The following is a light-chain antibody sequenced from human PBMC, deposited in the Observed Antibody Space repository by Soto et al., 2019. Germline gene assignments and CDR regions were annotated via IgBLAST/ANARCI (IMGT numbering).Light chain of an antibody. J-gene: IGKJ1*01. Sequence: EIVMTQSPATLSVSPGERATLSCRASQSVSSNLAWYQHKPGQAPRLLIYGASTRATGIPARFSGSGSGTEFTLTISSLQSEDFAVYYCQHYNNWPSLTFGQGTKVEIK. CDR2: GAS. CDR3: QHYNNWPSLT. CDR1: QSVSSN. V-gene: IGKV3-15*01.